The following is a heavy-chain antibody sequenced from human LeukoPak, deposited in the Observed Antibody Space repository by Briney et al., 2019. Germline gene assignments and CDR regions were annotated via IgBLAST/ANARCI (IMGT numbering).Heavy chain of an antibody. J-gene: IGHJ4*02. V-gene: IGHV3-20*04. CDR2: INWNGGSR. Sequence: PGGSLRLSCAASGFTFDDYGMIWVRQAPGKGLEWVAGINWNGGSRVYADSVKGRFNIPRDNAKNPLYLQMNSLRAEDTALYYCARGGGIPYWGQGTLVTVSS. CDR3: ARGGGIPY. CDR1: GFTFDDYG. D-gene: IGHD3-16*02.